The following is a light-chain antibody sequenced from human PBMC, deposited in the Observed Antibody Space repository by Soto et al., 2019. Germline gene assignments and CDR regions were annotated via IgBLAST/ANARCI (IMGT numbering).Light chain of an antibody. V-gene: IGLV1-44*01. CDR2: SNN. Sequence: QSVLTQPPSASGTPGQRVTISCSGSSSNIGSNTVNWYHQLPGTAPKLLIYSNNQRPSGVPDRFSGSKSGTSASLAISGLQSEDEADYYCAVWDDSLNGGVFGGGTKLTVL. CDR1: SSNIGSNT. J-gene: IGLJ3*02. CDR3: AVWDDSLNGGV.